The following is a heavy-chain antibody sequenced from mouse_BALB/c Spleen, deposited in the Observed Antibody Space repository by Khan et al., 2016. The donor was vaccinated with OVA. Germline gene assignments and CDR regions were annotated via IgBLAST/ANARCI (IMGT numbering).Heavy chain of an antibody. CDR2: INTNTGEP. Sequence: QIQLVQSGPELKKPGATVKISCKASGYTFTNYGMNWVKQSPGQGLKWMGWINTNTGEPTYAEEFKGRFAFSLETSASTAYLQINNIKNEDTATDFGARSRWLQPPIDYWGQGTSVTVSA. J-gene: IGHJ4*01. CDR3: ARSRWLQPPIDY. CDR1: GYTFTNYG. V-gene: IGHV9-3*02. D-gene: IGHD2-2*01.